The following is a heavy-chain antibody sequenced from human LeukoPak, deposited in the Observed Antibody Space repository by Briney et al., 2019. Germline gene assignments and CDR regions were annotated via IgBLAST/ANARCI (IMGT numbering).Heavy chain of an antibody. Sequence: GGSLRLSCAASGVTFSSYSMNWVRQAPGKGLEWVSSISTSSSAIYYADSVKGRFTISRDNVKNSLYLQMNSLRAEDTAVYYCASGRRYFDYWGPGTLVTVSS. CDR3: ASGRRYFDY. CDR2: ISTSSSAI. CDR1: GVTFSSYS. V-gene: IGHV3-48*04. D-gene: IGHD1-14*01. J-gene: IGHJ4*02.